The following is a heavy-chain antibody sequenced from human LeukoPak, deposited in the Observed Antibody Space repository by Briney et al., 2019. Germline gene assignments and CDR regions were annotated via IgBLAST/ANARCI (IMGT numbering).Heavy chain of an antibody. CDR1: GFTFSSYA. V-gene: IGHV3-30*04. Sequence: GGSLRLSCAASGFTFSSYAMHWVRQAPGKGLEWVAVISYDGSNKYYADSVKGRFTISRDNSKNTLYLRMNSLRAEDTAVYYCARDSHGIVGATLDYWGQGTLVTVSS. D-gene: IGHD1-26*01. J-gene: IGHJ4*02. CDR3: ARDSHGIVGATLDY. CDR2: ISYDGSNK.